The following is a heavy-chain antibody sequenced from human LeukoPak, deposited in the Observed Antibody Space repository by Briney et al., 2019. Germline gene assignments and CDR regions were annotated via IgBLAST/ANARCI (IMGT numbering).Heavy chain of an antibody. CDR2: IKQDGSEK. V-gene: IGHV3-7*01. CDR1: GFTFSSYW. Sequence: GGSLRLSCAASGFTFSSYWMSWVRQAPGKGLEWVANIKQDGSEKYYVDSVKGRFTISRDNAKNSLYLQMNSLRAEDTAVYYCARETYYDFWSGYFPFGYWGQGTLVTVSS. D-gene: IGHD3-3*01. J-gene: IGHJ4*02. CDR3: ARETYYDFWSGYFPFGY.